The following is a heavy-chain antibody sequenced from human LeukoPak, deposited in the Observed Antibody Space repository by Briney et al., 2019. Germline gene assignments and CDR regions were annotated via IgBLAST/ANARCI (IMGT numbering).Heavy chain of an antibody. V-gene: IGHV3-21*01. CDR2: ISSRSNYI. Sequence: GGSLRLSCEASGFTFSNHNMNWVRQAPGKGLEWVSSISSRSNYIYYADSVKGRFTISRDNAKESLYLQMNSLRAEDTALYFCARDKVSVIPALDYWGQGTLVIVSS. J-gene: IGHJ4*02. CDR1: GFTFSNHN. CDR3: ARDKVSVIPALDY. D-gene: IGHD2/OR15-2a*01.